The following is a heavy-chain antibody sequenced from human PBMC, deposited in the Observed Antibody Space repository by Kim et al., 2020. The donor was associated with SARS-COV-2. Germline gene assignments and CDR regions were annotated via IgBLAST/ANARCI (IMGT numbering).Heavy chain of an antibody. J-gene: IGHJ2*01. Sequence: GGSLRLSCAASGFTFSSYWMSWVRQAPGKGLEWGANIKQEGSEKYYVDSVKGRFTISRDNAKNSLYLQMNSLRAEDTAVYYCARVDYDYVWGSYRYPWYFDLWGRGTLVTVSS. D-gene: IGHD3-16*02. CDR2: IKQEGSEK. CDR1: GFTFSSYW. CDR3: ARVDYDYVWGSYRYPWYFDL. V-gene: IGHV3-7*01.